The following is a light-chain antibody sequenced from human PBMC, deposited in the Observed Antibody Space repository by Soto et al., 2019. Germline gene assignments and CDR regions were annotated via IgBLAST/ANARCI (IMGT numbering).Light chain of an antibody. Sequence: QSALTQPASVSGSPGQSITISCTGTSSDVGSYNLVSWYQQHPGKAPQLMIYEGSKRPSGVSNRFSGSKSGNTASLTISGLQAEDEADYYCCSYAGTDVVFGGGTKLTVL. J-gene: IGLJ2*01. V-gene: IGLV2-23*01. CDR3: CSYAGTDVV. CDR1: SSDVGSYNL. CDR2: EGS.